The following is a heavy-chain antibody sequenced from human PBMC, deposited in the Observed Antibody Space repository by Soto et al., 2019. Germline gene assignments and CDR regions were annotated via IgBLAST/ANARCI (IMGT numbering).Heavy chain of an antibody. CDR1: GGSISSGDYY. CDR2: IYYSGST. J-gene: IGHJ4*02. CDR3: ARDSYDSSASSGYSFDY. Sequence: QVQLQESGPGLVKPSQTLSLTCTVSGGSISSGDYYWNWIRQPPGKGLEWIGYIYYSGSTYYNPSLTSRVTISVDPSKNQSSLKLSSVTAADTAVYYCARDSYDSSASSGYSFDYWGQGTLVTVSS. D-gene: IGHD3-22*01. V-gene: IGHV4-30-4*01.